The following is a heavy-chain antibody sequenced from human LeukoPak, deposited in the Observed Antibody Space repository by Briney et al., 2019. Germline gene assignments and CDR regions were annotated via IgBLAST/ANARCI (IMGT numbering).Heavy chain of an antibody. CDR2: IWYDGSNK. Sequence: GGSLRLPCAASGFTFSSYGMHWVRQAPGKGLEWVAVIWYDGSNKYYADSVKGRFTISRDNSKNTLYLQMNSLRSEDTAVYYCARGIVEAGKTFDYWGQGTLVTVSS. J-gene: IGHJ4*02. V-gene: IGHV3-33*01. CDR3: ARGIVEAGKTFDY. D-gene: IGHD6-19*01. CDR1: GFTFSSYG.